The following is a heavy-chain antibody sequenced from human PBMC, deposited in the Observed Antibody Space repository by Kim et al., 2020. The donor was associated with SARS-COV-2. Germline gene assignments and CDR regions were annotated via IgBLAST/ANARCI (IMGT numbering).Heavy chain of an antibody. CDR2: IYYSGST. CDR1: GGSISSGDYY. CDR3: ARVGRGYCTNGVCYIFDY. Sequence: SETLSLTCTVSGGSISSGDYYWSWIRQPPGKGLEWIGYIYYSGSTYYNPSLKSRVTISVDTSKNQFSLKLSSVTAADTAVYYCARVGRGYCTNGVCYIFDYWGQGTLVTVSS. D-gene: IGHD2-8*01. V-gene: IGHV4-30-4*01. J-gene: IGHJ4*02.